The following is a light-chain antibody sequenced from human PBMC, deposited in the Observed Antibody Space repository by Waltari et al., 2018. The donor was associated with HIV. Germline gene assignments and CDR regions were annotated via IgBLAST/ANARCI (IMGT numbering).Light chain of an antibody. V-gene: IGLV1-47*01. CDR2: WDN. CDR1: NSNIGINY. Sequence: QSVLTQPPSASGTPGQRVTIYCSGSNSNIGINYVYWYQQLPGTAPKLLIYWDNQRPSGVPGRFSGSKSGTSASLAISGLRSEDEAYYYCAAWDDSLSGRVFGGGTNLTVL. J-gene: IGLJ3*02. CDR3: AAWDDSLSGRV.